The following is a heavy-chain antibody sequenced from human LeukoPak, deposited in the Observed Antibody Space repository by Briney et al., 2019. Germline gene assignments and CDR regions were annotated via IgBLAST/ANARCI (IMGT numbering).Heavy chain of an antibody. CDR2: IYHSGST. Sequence: SETLSLTCAVSGYSISSGYYWGWIQQPPGKGLEWIGSIYHSGSTYYNPSPKSRVTISVDTSKNQFSLKLSSVTAADTAVYYCARQGYYYDSSGHQSGLFDYWGQGTLVTVSS. D-gene: IGHD3-22*01. J-gene: IGHJ4*02. V-gene: IGHV4-38-2*01. CDR3: ARQGYYYDSSGHQSGLFDY. CDR1: GYSISSGYY.